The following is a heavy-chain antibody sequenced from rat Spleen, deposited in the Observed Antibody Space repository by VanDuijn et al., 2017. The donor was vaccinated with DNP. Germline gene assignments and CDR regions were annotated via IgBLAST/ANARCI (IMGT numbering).Heavy chain of an antibody. D-gene: IGHD5-1*01. CDR2: INSAGST. CDR3: AVQLGVFDY. V-gene: IGHV3-3*01. J-gene: IGHJ2*01. CDR1: GYSITSNFR. Sequence: EVQLQESGPGLVKPSQSLSLTCSVTGYSITSNFRWSWIRKFPGNTLEWMGYINSAGSTDYNPSLNSRISITKDTSKNQFFLQVNSLTTEDTATYYCAVQLGVFDYWGQGVMVTVSS.